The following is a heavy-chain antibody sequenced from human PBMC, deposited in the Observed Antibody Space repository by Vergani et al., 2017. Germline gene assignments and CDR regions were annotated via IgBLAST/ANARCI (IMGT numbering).Heavy chain of an antibody. CDR3: ARVYDSSGYYGDWFDP. CDR1: GGSISSYY. D-gene: IGHD3-22*01. CDR2: IYTSGST. Sequence: QVQLQESGPGLVKPSETLSLTCTVSGGSISSYYWSWIRQPAGKGLEWIGRIYTSGSTNYNPSLKSRVTMSVDTSKNQFSLKLSSVTAADTAVYYCARVYDSSGYYGDWFDPWGQGTLVTVSS. V-gene: IGHV4-4*07. J-gene: IGHJ5*02.